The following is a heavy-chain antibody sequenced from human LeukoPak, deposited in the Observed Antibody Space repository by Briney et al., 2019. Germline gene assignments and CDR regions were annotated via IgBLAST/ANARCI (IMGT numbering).Heavy chain of an antibody. D-gene: IGHD5-18*01. J-gene: IGHJ4*02. CDR2: ISSSGSTI. Sequence: GGSLRLSCAASGFTFSSYEMNWVRQAPGKGLEWVSYISSSGSTIYYADSVKGRFTISRDNAKSSLYLQMNSLRAEDTAVYYCARDLHTAMVHWGQGTLVTVSS. CDR3: ARDLHTAMVH. CDR1: GFTFSSYE. V-gene: IGHV3-48*03.